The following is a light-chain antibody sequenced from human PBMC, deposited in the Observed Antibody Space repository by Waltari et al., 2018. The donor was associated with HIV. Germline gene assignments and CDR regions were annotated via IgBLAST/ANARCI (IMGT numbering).Light chain of an antibody. CDR2: EVI. Sequence: QSALTQPRSVSGSHGQSVTISCTGTSSDVGGYDFVSWYLQHPGKVPKLIIYEVIKRPSGVPDRFSGSKSGNTASLTISGLQTEDEADYFCCSYAGTYTYVLFGGGTKLTVL. CDR1: SSDVGGYDF. CDR3: CSYAGTYTYVL. V-gene: IGLV2-11*01. J-gene: IGLJ3*02.